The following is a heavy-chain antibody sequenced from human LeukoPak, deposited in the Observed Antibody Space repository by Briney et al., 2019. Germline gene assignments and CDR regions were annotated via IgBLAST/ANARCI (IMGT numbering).Heavy chain of an antibody. CDR2: ISGSGGST. J-gene: IGHJ6*03. CDR1: GFTFSSYA. D-gene: IGHD3-10*01. V-gene: IGHV3-23*01. CDR3: AKAMGSGSYYYYYYMDV. Sequence: GGSLRLSCAASGFTFSSYAMSWVRQAPGKGLEWVSAISGSGGSTYYADSVKGRFAISRDNSKNTLYLQMNSLRAEDTAVYYCAKAMGSGSYYYYYYMDVWGKGTTVTISS.